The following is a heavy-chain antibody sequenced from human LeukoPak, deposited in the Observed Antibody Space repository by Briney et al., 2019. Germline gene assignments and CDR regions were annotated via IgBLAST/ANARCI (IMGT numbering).Heavy chain of an antibody. J-gene: IGHJ4*02. CDR3: TTDSSSPTHDITGTTTDFDY. V-gene: IGHV3-49*03. D-gene: IGHD1-14*01. CDR2: IRSKAYGGTT. CDR1: GFTFGDYA. Sequence: PGGSLRLSCTASGFTFGDYAMSWFRQAPGKGLEWVGFIRSKAYGGTTEYAASVKGRFTISRDDSKSIAYLQMNSLKTEDTAVYYCTTDSSSPTHDITGTTTDFDYWGQGTLVTVSS.